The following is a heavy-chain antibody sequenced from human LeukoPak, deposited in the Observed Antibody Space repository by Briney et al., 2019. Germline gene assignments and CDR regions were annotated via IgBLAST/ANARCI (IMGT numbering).Heavy chain of an antibody. CDR2: INHSGST. D-gene: IGHD5-24*01. V-gene: IGHV4-34*01. J-gene: IGHJ4*02. CDR1: GGSFSGYY. CDR3: ARGRGMLATMNY. Sequence: PSETLSLTCAVYGGSFSGYYWSWIRQPPGKGLEWIGEINHSGSTNYNPFLKSRVTISVDTSKNQFSLKLSSVTAADTAVYYCARGRGMLATMNYWGQGTLVTVSS.